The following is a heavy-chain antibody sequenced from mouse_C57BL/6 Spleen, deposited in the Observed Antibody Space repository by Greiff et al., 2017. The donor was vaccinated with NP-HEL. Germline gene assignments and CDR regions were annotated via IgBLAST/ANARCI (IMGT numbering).Heavy chain of an antibody. D-gene: IGHD2-5*01. CDR1: GFNIKDYY. V-gene: IGHV14-1*01. CDR2: IDPEDGDT. CDR3: TRGNYSNYFAY. J-gene: IGHJ3*01. Sequence: VQLKQSGAELVRPGASVKLSCTASGFNIKDYYMHWVKQRPEQGLEWIGRIDPEDGDTEYAPKFQGKATMTADTSSNTAYLQLSSLTAEDAAVYYCTRGNYSNYFAYWGKGTLVTVSA.